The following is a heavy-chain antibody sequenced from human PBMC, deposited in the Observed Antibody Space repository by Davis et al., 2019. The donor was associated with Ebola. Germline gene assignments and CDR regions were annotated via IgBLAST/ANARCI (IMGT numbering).Heavy chain of an antibody. Sequence: AASVKVSCKASGFTLASSDVQWVRQARGQRLEWMGWIDVGTDNIKYAQKFQERVTFTREMSTGTVYMELSSLGSEDTAVYYCAADLIGFGSGDKRGLGLWGQGALVTVSS. CDR2: IDVGTDNI. CDR1: GFTLASSD. J-gene: IGHJ5*02. D-gene: IGHD3-3*01. V-gene: IGHV1-58*01. CDR3: AADLIGFGSGDKRGLGL.